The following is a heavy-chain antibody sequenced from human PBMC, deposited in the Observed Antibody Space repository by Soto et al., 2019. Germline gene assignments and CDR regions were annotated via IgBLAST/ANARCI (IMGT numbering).Heavy chain of an antibody. V-gene: IGHV1-2*02. J-gene: IGHJ3*01. D-gene: IGHD3-22*01. CDR1: GYTLTGYY. CDR2: LNPDSGEA. Sequence: QAQLFQSGAEVKKPGTSLRVSCKASGYTLTGYYLHWVRQAPGQGLEWMGWLNPDSGEAIYAQGFEGRVTMTRYTTISTAYMDVKRLGSDDTAVYFCARGGYYDSGIYKADLDVWGQGTLVTVSS. CDR3: ARGGYYDSGIYKADLDV.